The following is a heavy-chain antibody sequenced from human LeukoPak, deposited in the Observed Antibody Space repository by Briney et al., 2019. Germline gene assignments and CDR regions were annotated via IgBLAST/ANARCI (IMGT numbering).Heavy chain of an antibody. D-gene: IGHD3-10*01. CDR2: IWYDGSNK. CDR1: GFTFSSYG. Sequence: GGSLRLSCAASGFTFSSYGMHWVRQAPGKGLEWVAVIWYDGSNKYYADSVKGRFTISRDNSKNTLYLQMNSLRAEDTAVYCCARDTGRGVALYGMDVWGKGTTVTVSS. V-gene: IGHV3-33*01. J-gene: IGHJ6*04. CDR3: ARDTGRGVALYGMDV.